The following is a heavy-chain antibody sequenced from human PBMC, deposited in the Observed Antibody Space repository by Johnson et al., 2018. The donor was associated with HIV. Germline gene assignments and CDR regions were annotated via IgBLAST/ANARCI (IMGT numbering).Heavy chain of an antibody. Sequence: QVQLVESGGGVVQPGRSLTLSCVGSGLSFSNFGIHWVRQAPGKGPEWVAVISFDGNLKKYADSVKGRFTISRDNSKNSLYLQMNSLKTEDTAVYYCTTYPNYCARGFDAFDIWGQGTMVTLSS. CDR3: TTYPNYCARGFDAFDI. V-gene: IGHV3-33*08. CDR2: ISFDGNLK. D-gene: IGHD3-10*01. CDR1: GLSFSNFG. J-gene: IGHJ3*02.